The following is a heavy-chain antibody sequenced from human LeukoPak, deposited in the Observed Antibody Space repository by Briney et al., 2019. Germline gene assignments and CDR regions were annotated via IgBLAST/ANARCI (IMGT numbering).Heavy chain of an antibody. J-gene: IGHJ4*02. D-gene: IGHD3-22*01. Sequence: GGSLRLSXAASGFTFSSYSMNWVRQAPGKGLEWVSSISSSSSYIYYADSVKGRFTISRDNAKNSLYLQMNSLRAEDTAVYYCARDGEGTYYYDSSGYFLDYWGQGTLVTVSS. CDR1: GFTFSSYS. V-gene: IGHV3-21*01. CDR3: ARDGEGTYYYDSSGYFLDY. CDR2: ISSSSSYI.